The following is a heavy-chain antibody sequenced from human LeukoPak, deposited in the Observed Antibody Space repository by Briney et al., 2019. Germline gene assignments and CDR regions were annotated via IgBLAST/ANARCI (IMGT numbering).Heavy chain of an antibody. CDR1: GYTLTELS. J-gene: IGHJ3*01. V-gene: IGHV1-24*01. Sequence: ASVKVSCKVSGYTLTELSMHWVRQAPGKGLEWMGGFDPEDGETIYAQKFQGRVTMTEDTSTDTAYMELSSLRSEDTAVYYCATYVLLWFGELPVFVYWGQGTMVTVSS. CDR2: FDPEDGET. D-gene: IGHD3-10*01. CDR3: ATYVLLWFGELPVFVY.